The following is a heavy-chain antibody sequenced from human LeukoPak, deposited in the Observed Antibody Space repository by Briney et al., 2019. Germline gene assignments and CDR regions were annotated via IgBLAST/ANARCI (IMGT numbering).Heavy chain of an antibody. CDR2: INHSGST. J-gene: IGHJ5*02. CDR3: ARGGGWVRYFDWLKPFDP. V-gene: IGHV4-34*01. D-gene: IGHD3-9*01. CDR1: GGSFSGYY. Sequence: PSETLSLTCAVYGGSFSGYYWSWIRQPPGKGLEWIGEINHSGSTNYNPSLKSRVTISVDTSKNQFSLKLSSVTAADTAVYYCARGGGWVRYFDWLKPFDPWGQGTLVTVSS.